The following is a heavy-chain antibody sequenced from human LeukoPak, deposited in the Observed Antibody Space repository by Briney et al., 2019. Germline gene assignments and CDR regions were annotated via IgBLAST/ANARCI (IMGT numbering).Heavy chain of an antibody. Sequence: GGSLRLSCAASGFTFSSSAMSWVRQAPGKGLEWIGFIKRRANDGTTEYAASVKGRFTMSRDDSKSIVYLQMNGLQTEDTALYYCTRADGDYDHHFFDYWGQGTQVIVSS. CDR3: TRADGDYDHHFFDY. V-gene: IGHV3-49*04. CDR2: IKRRANDGTT. CDR1: GFTFSSSA. D-gene: IGHD4-17*01. J-gene: IGHJ4*02.